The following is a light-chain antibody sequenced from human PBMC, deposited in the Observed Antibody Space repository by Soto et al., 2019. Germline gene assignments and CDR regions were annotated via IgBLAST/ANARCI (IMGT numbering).Light chain of an antibody. CDR1: QSVDIN. J-gene: IGKJ1*01. Sequence: EIVLTQSPATLSVSPGEIVTLSCSASQSVDINLAWYQQKPGQAPRLLIYGASSRATGIPDRFSGSGSGTDFTLTISRLEPADFAVYYCEQYGSSPRTFGQGTKVDIK. CDR3: EQYGSSPRT. V-gene: IGKV3-20*01. CDR2: GAS.